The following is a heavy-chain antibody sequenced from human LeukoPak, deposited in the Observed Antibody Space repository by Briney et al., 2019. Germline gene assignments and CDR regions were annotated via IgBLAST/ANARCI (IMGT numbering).Heavy chain of an antibody. Sequence: PGGTLRLSRVASGFTFSDHYRHWVRQGPGKGLEWVGRIRNKSNSYTTEYALTVQGRYTIPKDDQKHSLYVQMNSLKTEDTAVYHCSRAGTAHGRQNHYGRDVWG. J-gene: IGHJ6*01. V-gene: IGHV3-72*01. D-gene: IGHD2-21*02. CDR1: GFTFSDHY. CDR3: SRAGTAHGRQNHYGRDV. CDR2: IRNKSNSYTT.